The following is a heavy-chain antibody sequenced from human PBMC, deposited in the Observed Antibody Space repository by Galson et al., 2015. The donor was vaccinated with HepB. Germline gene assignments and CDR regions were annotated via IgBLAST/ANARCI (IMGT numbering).Heavy chain of an antibody. CDR2: INPNSGGT. D-gene: IGHD3-22*01. V-gene: IGHV1-2*06. CDR3: ARVSHSYYDSSGYMDWFDP. J-gene: IGHJ5*02. Sequence: SVKVSCKASGYTFTGYYMHWVRQAPGQGLEWMGRINPNSGGTNYAQKFQGRVTMTRDTSISTAYMELSRLRSDDTAVYYCARVSHSYYDSSGYMDWFDPWGQGTLVTVSS. CDR1: GYTFTGYY.